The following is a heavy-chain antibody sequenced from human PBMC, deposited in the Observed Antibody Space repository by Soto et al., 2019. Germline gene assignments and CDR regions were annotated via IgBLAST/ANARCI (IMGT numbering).Heavy chain of an antibody. Sequence: SETLSLTCTVSGGSISSGGYYWSWIRQHPGKGLEWIGYIYYSGSTYYNPSLKSRVTISVDTSKNQFSLKLSSVTAADTAVYYCATFVGITMIPYYFDYWGRGTLVTVSS. D-gene: IGHD3-22*01. CDR2: IYYSGST. CDR3: ATFVGITMIPYYFDY. CDR1: GGSISSGGYY. V-gene: IGHV4-31*03. J-gene: IGHJ4*02.